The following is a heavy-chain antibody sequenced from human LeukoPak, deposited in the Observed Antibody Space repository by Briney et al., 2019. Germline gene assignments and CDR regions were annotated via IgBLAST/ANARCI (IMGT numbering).Heavy chain of an antibody. CDR2: INHSGST. CDR3: ARVDYDFWSGYKTNWFDP. Sequence: SETLSLTCAVYGGSFSGYYWSWIRQPPGKGLEWIGEINHSGSTNYNPSLKSRVTISVDTSKNQFSLKLSSVTAAGTAVYYCARVDYDFWSGYKTNWFDPWGQGTLVTVSS. D-gene: IGHD3-3*01. V-gene: IGHV4-34*01. CDR1: GGSFSGYY. J-gene: IGHJ5*02.